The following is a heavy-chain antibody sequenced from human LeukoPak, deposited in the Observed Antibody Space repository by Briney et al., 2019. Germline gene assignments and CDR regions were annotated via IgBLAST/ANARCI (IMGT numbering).Heavy chain of an antibody. D-gene: IGHD3-16*01. CDR3: ARAPNIWGPFDP. CDR2: IYTSGSS. J-gene: IGHJ5*02. CDR1: GDSINIGNYY. Sequence: PSETLSLTCTVSGDSINIGNYYWTWIRQPAGKGLEWIGRIYTSGSSNYNPSLKSRVTISVDTSKKQFSLKLTSVTAADTAVYYCARAPNIWGPFDPWGQGTLVTVSS. V-gene: IGHV4-61*02.